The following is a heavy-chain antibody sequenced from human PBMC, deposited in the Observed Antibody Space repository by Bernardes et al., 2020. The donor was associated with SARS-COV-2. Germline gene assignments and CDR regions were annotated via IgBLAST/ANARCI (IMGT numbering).Heavy chain of an antibody. Sequence: GGSLRLSCAASGFTFSSYSMNWVRQAPGKGLEWVSYISSSSSTIYYADSVKGRFTISRDNAKNSLYLQMNSLRAEDTAVYYCAREVAVAGIKNWFDPWGQGTLVTVSS. D-gene: IGHD6-19*01. CDR3: AREVAVAGIKNWFDP. CDR1: GFTFSSYS. V-gene: IGHV3-48*01. CDR2: ISSSSSTI. J-gene: IGHJ5*02.